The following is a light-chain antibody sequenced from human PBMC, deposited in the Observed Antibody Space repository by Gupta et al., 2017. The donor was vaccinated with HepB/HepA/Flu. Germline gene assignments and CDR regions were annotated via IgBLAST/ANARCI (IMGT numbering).Light chain of an antibody. CDR3: QQHDSWPPVT. V-gene: IGKV3-11*01. CDR1: QSVNQY. Sequence: ETVLTQSPVTLSLSPGERATLSCRASQSVNQYLAWYQQKPGQAPRLLIYDASNRDTGIPARFSGSGFGTDLTLTISSREPEDFAVYYCQQHDSWPPVTFGQGTLLDIK. CDR2: DAS. J-gene: IGKJ5*01.